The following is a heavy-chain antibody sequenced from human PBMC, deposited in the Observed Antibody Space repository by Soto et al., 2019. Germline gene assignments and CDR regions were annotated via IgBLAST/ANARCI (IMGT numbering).Heavy chain of an antibody. J-gene: IGHJ4*02. D-gene: IGHD2-21*02. Sequence: QVQLVESGGGVVQPGRSLRLSCAASGFTFSSYAMHWVRQAPGKGLEWVAVISYDGSNKYYADSVKGRFTISRDNSKNTLYLQMNSLRAEDTAVYYCARIFIYCGGDCYTPEGDYWGQGTLVTVSS. CDR3: ARIFIYCGGDCYTPEGDY. V-gene: IGHV3-30-3*01. CDR2: ISYDGSNK. CDR1: GFTFSSYA.